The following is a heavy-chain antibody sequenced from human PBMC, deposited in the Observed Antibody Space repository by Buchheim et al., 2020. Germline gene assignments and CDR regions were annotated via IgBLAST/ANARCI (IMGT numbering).Heavy chain of an antibody. V-gene: IGHV3-66*02. CDR3: AEGGDSH. CDR2: IDSADRT. J-gene: IGHJ4*02. Sequence: EVQLVESGGGLVQPGGSLRLSCAASGFTVSNSYLSWVRQAPGKGLEYVSLIDSADRTYFADSVKGRFTISRDSSNNMLYLQMNSLRPDDTAMYYCAEGGDSHWGQGT. CDR1: GFTVSNSY. D-gene: IGHD2-21*01.